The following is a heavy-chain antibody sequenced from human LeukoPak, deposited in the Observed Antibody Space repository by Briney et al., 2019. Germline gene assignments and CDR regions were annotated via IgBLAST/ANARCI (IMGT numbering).Heavy chain of an antibody. V-gene: IGHV1-18*01. J-gene: IGHJ5*02. Sequence: ASVKVSCKASGYTFTSYGISWVRQAPGQGLEWMGWISAYNGNTNYAQKLQGRVTMTIDTSTSTAYMELRSLRSDDTAVYYCARFVLSSSSWMIGWSDPWGQGTLVTVSS. CDR1: GYTFTSYG. D-gene: IGHD6-13*01. CDR2: ISAYNGNT. CDR3: ARFVLSSSSWMIGWSDP.